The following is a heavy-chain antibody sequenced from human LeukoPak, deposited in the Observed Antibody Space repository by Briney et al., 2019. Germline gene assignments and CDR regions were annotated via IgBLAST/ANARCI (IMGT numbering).Heavy chain of an antibody. D-gene: IGHD3-10*01. J-gene: IGHJ3*02. CDR3: ARRVRGVNDAFDI. Sequence: GSLRLSCAASGFTFSDYYMSWIRQPPGKGLEWIGEINHSRSTSYNPSLKSRVTIPLDTSKNHFSLKLSSMTAADTAVYYCARRVRGVNDAFDIWGQGTMVTVSS. CDR2: INHSRST. V-gene: IGHV4-34*01. CDR1: GFTFSDYY.